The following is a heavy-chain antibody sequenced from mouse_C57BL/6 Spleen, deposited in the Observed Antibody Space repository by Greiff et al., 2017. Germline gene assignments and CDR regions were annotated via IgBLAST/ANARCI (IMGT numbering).Heavy chain of an antibody. V-gene: IGHV1-55*01. D-gene: IGHD1-1*01. CDR2: IYPGSGST. J-gene: IGHJ2*01. CDR3: AIITTVSYYFDY. Sequence: QVQLQQPGAELVKPGASVKMSCKASGYTFTSYWITWVKQRPGQGLEWIGDIYPGSGSTNYNEKFKSKATLTVDTSSSTAYMQLSSLTAEDSAVYYCAIITTVSYYFDYWGQGTTRTVSS. CDR1: GYTFTSYW.